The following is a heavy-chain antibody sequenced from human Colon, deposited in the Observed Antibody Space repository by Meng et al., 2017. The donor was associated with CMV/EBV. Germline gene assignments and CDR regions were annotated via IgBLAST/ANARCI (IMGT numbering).Heavy chain of an antibody. J-gene: IGHJ3*02. CDR2: ISGSGGST. CDR1: GFTFNSYA. Sequence: GESLKISCAASGFTFNSYAMSWVRQAPGKGLEWVSAISGSGGSTYYADSVKGRFTISRDNSKNTLYLQMNSLRAEDTAVYYCANLSSPPAFDIWGQGTMVTVS. V-gene: IGHV3-23*01. CDR3: ANLSSPPAFDI.